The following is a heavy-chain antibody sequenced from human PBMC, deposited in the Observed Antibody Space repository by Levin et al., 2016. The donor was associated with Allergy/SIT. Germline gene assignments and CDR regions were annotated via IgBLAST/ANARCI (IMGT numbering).Heavy chain of an antibody. Sequence: WIRQPPGKGLEWVANIKYDGSEINYANSVKGRFTISRDNAKNSLFLQMNSLRAEDTAVYYCASHDSLDFWGQGTLVTVSS. CDR2: IKYDGSEI. J-gene: IGHJ4*02. CDR3: ASHDSLDF. V-gene: IGHV3-7*03. D-gene: IGHD3-22*01.